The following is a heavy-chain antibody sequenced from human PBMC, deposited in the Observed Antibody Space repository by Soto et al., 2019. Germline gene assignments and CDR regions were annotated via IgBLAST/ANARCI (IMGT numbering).Heavy chain of an antibody. Sequence: HPGGSLRLSCAASGFAFSSYAMSWVRQAPGKGLEWVSAISGGGGSTYYTDSVKGRFTISRDNSKNTLYLQMNSLRAEDTAVYYCAGAIAAAAMRAFDYWGQGTLVTVSS. CDR3: AGAIAAAAMRAFDY. CDR2: ISGGGGST. CDR1: GFAFSSYA. J-gene: IGHJ4*02. V-gene: IGHV3-23*01. D-gene: IGHD6-13*01.